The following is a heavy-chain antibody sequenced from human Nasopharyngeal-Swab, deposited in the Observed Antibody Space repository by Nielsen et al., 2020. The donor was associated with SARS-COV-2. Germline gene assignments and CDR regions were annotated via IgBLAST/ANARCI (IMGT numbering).Heavy chain of an antibody. Sequence: GESLKISCAASGFTFSSYGMHWVRQAPGMGLEWVAVIWYEGSNKYYADSVKGRFTISRDNPKNTLYLQMNSLRAEDTAVYYCARDGPSGYCTNGVCYSYYMDVWGKGTTVTVSS. CDR3: ARDGPSGYCTNGVCYSYYMDV. D-gene: IGHD2-8*01. V-gene: IGHV3-33*01. CDR2: IWYEGSNK. J-gene: IGHJ6*03. CDR1: GFTFSSYG.